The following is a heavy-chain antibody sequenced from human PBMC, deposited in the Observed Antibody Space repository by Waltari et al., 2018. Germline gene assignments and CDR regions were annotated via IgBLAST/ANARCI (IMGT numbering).Heavy chain of an antibody. Sequence: EVQLVESGGGLIQPGGSLRLSCAASGFTVSSNYMSWVRQAPGKGLGWVSVIYSGGSTYYADSVKGRFTISRDNSKNTLYLQMNSLRAEDTAVYYCARTVGGSIAVAYDYWGQGTLVTVSS. D-gene: IGHD6-19*01. CDR2: IYSGGST. J-gene: IGHJ4*02. CDR3: ARTVGGSIAVAYDY. V-gene: IGHV3-53*01. CDR1: GFTVSSNY.